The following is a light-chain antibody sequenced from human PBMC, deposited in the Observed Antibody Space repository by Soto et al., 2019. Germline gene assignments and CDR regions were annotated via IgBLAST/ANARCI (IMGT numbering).Light chain of an antibody. Sequence: QSALTQPRSVSGSPGQSVTISCTGTSSDVGGYQYVSWYQQHPGKAPKLMIYDVTKRPSGVPDRFSGSKSGNTASLTISGLQADDEAHYYCCSYAGTYTYVFGTVTKLTVL. J-gene: IGLJ1*01. CDR1: SSDVGGYQY. CDR2: DVT. CDR3: CSYAGTYTYV. V-gene: IGLV2-11*01.